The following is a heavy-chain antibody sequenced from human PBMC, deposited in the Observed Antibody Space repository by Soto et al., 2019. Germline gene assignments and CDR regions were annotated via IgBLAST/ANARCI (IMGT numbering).Heavy chain of an antibody. D-gene: IGHD1-26*01. CDR2: IYHSGST. CDR3: ARMSGTYYVPDY. V-gene: IGHV4-31*03. Sequence: QVPLQESGPRLVEASQTLSLTCTVSNASITSSGYYWSWVRQPPGKRLEWIGYIYHSGSTFYSPSLPSRLTMAVDTSKIQFSLTLRSVTAADTAVYHCARMSGTYYVPDYWGQGTLVTVSS. CDR1: NASITSSGYY. J-gene: IGHJ4*02.